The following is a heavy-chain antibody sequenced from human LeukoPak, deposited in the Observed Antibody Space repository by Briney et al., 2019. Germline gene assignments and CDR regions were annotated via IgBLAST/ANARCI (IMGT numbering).Heavy chain of an antibody. D-gene: IGHD6-13*01. CDR1: GYIFIGYY. J-gene: IGHJ4*02. Sequence: ASVKVSCKASGYIFIGYYMHWVRQAPGQGLEWMGWVSAYNGNTNYAQKLQGRVTMTTDTSTSTAYMELRSLRSDDTAVYYCARDDGIAAAGTVPSGYDYWGQGTLVTVSS. CDR3: ARDDGIAAAGTVPSGYDY. CDR2: VSAYNGNT. V-gene: IGHV1-18*04.